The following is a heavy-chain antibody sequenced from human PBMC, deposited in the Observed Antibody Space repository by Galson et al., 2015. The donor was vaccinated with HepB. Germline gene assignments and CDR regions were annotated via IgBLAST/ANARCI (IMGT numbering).Heavy chain of an antibody. CDR1: GYTFTSYG. V-gene: IGHV1-18*01. Sequence: SVKVSCKASGYTFTSYGISWVRQAPGQGLEWMGWISAYNGNTNYAQKLQGRVTMTTDTSTSTAYMELRSLRSDDTAVYYCARDVRFGSSWYLYYFDYWGQGTLVTVSS. J-gene: IGHJ4*02. CDR2: ISAYNGNT. D-gene: IGHD6-13*01. CDR3: ARDVRFGSSWYLYYFDY.